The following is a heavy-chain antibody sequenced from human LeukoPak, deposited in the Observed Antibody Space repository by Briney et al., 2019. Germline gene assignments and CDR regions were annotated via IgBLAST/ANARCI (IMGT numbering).Heavy chain of an antibody. CDR3: PRDQGGNYYMDV. D-gene: IGHD2-15*01. V-gene: IGHV4-59*01. J-gene: IGHJ6*03. CDR2: IYYSGST. Sequence: PSETLSLTCTVSGGSIISYFWSWIRQPPGKGLEWIGYIYYSGSTNYNPSLKSRVTISVDTSKKQFSLKLSSVTAADTAVYYCPRDQGGNYYMDVWGKGTTVTVSS. CDR1: GGSIISYF.